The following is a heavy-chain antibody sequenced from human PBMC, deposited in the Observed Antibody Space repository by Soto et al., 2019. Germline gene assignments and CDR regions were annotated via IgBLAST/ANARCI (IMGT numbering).Heavy chain of an antibody. CDR1: GGSISSYY. V-gene: IGHV4-59*08. CDR3: ARRYGYYFDY. J-gene: IGHJ4*02. CDR2: IYYSGST. D-gene: IGHD4-17*01. Sequence: SETLSLTCTVSGGSISSYYWSWIRQPPGKGLEWIGYIYYSGSTNYNPSLKSRVTISVDTSKNQLSLKLSSVTAADTAAYYCARRYGYYFDYWGQGTLVTVSS.